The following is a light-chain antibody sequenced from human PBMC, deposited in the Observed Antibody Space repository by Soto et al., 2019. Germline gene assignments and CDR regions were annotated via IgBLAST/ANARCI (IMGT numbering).Light chain of an antibody. CDR2: KAS. V-gene: IGKV1-5*03. CDR1: QSASTW. CDR3: QQYNNLWT. J-gene: IGKJ1*01. Sequence: DIQMTQSPSTLSASVGDRVTITCRASQSASTWLAWYQQKAGKVPKLLIYKASSLETGVPSRFSGSGFGTEFTLTISSLQPDDFGTYYCQQYNNLWTFGQGTKVEIK.